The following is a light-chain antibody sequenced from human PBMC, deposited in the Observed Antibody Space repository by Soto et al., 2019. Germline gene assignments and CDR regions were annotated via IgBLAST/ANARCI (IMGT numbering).Light chain of an antibody. CDR3: QQYGSSPRT. CDR1: QSVSSSY. Sequence: EIVLTQSPGTLSLSPGERATLSCRASQSVSSSYLAWYQQKPGQAPRLLIYGASSRATGIPDRFSGSGSGTDFTLTISRLGPEDFAVYYCQQYGSSPRTFCQGTKVDIK. V-gene: IGKV3-20*01. J-gene: IGKJ1*01. CDR2: GAS.